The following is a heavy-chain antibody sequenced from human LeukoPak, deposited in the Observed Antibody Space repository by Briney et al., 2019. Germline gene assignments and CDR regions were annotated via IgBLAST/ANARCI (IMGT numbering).Heavy chain of an antibody. CDR2: ISSSSRYI. CDR3: ATSRGYDSGYRALELPPSPAD. V-gene: IGHV3-21*01. J-gene: IGHJ4*02. CDR1: GFTFTSYS. Sequence: GGSLRLSCAASGFTFTSYSMNWVRQAPGRGLEWVSSISSSSRYIYYADSVKGRFTISRDNAKNSLYLQMNSLRAEDTAIYYCATSRGYDSGYRALELPPSPADWGQGTLVTVSS. D-gene: IGHD5-18*01.